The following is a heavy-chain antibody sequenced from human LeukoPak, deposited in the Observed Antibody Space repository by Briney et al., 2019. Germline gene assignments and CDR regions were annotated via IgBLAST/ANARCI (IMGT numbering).Heavy chain of an antibody. CDR2: INWNGGST. Sequence: PGGSLRLSCAASGFTFDDYGMSWVRQAPGQGLEWVSGINWNGGSTGYADSVKGRFTISRDNAKNSLYLQMNSLRAEDTALYYCARVPYYDFWSGHFDYWGQGTLVTVSS. J-gene: IGHJ4*02. CDR3: ARVPYYDFWSGHFDY. V-gene: IGHV3-20*04. CDR1: GFTFDDYG. D-gene: IGHD3-3*01.